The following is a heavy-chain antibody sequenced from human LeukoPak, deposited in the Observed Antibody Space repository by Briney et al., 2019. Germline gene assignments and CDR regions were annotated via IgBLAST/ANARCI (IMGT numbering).Heavy chain of an antibody. J-gene: IGHJ4*02. CDR3: AREGGMVRGVIDY. V-gene: IGHV4-4*02. CDR1: GGSISSSNW. D-gene: IGHD3-10*01. CDR2: IYLRGNT. Sequence: SETLSLTCAISGGSISSSNWWTWVRQPPGKGLEWVGEIYLRGNTNYNPSLKSRVTISVDTSKNQFSLKLSSVTAADTAVYYCAREGGMVRGVIDYWGQGTLVTVSS.